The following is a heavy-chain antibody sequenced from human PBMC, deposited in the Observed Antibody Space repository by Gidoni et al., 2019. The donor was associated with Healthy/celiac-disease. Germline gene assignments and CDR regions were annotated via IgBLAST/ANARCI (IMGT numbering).Heavy chain of an antibody. J-gene: IGHJ6*02. V-gene: IGHV3-49*04. CDR3: TSPFSSELDRYYYYGMDV. Sequence: EVQLVESGGGLVQPGRSLRLSCTASGFTFGDYAMSGVRQAPGKGLEWVGFIRSKAYGGTTEYAASVKGRFTISRDDSKSIAYLQMNSLKTEDTAVYYCTSPFSSELDRYYYYGMDVWGQGTTVTVSS. CDR1: GFTFGDYA. CDR2: IRSKAYGGTT. D-gene: IGHD6-13*01.